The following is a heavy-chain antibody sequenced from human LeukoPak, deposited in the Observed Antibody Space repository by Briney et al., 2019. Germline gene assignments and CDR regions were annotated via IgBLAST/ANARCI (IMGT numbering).Heavy chain of an antibody. CDR3: TRDTRLNSNNWFGP. V-gene: IGHV4-59*01. J-gene: IGHJ5*02. CDR2: IYNSGHLYNRENT. Sequence: SETLSLTCTVSGDSLSDYYWSWVRQPPGKGLQWIGFIYNSGHLYNRENTKYNPSLNGRVTISLDTSRNQLSLKLSSVTAADTAIYYCTRDTRLNSNNWFGPWGQGALVTVSS. D-gene: IGHD6-13*01. CDR1: GDSLSDYY.